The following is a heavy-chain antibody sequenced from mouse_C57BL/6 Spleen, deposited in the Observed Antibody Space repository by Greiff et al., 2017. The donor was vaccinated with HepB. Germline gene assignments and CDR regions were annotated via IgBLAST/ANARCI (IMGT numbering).Heavy chain of an antibody. Sequence: VQLQQPGAELVKPGASVKLSCKASGYTFTSYWMHWVKQRPGQGLEWIGMIHPNSGSTNYNEKFKSKATLTVDKSSSTAYMQLSSLTSEDSAVYYCAREGDVVNFDYWGQGTTLTVSS. D-gene: IGHD2-13*01. CDR1: GYTFTSYW. CDR2: IHPNSGST. CDR3: AREGDVVNFDY. J-gene: IGHJ2*01. V-gene: IGHV1-64*01.